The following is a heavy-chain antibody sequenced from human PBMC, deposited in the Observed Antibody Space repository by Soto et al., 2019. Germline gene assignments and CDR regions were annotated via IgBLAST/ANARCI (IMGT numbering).Heavy chain of an antibody. CDR3: ARAHGVYSSSWYVRISWFDP. D-gene: IGHD6-13*01. CDR2: IYYSGST. J-gene: IGHJ5*02. Sequence: QVQLQESGPGLVKPSQTLSLTCTVSGGSISSGGYYWSWIRQHPGKGLEWIGYIYYSGSTYYNPSLKSRVTISVDTSKNQFSLKLSSVTAADTAVYYCARAHGVYSSSWYVRISWFDPWGQGTLVTVSS. V-gene: IGHV4-31*03. CDR1: GGSISSGGYY.